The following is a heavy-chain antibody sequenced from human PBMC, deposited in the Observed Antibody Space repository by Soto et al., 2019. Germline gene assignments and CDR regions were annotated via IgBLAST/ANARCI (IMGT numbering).Heavy chain of an antibody. D-gene: IGHD6-19*01. CDR3: TSGWYFDGMDV. V-gene: IGHV3-15*01. J-gene: IGHJ6*02. CDR2: IKSKTDGGTT. CDR1: GFNFVNLG. Sequence: WRLMRVPWAAAGFNFVNLGRSWIRQAPGKGLEWVGRIKSKTDGGTTDYAAPAKGRFTISRDDSKNTLYLQMNSLKTEDTAVYYCTSGWYFDGMDVWGQGTTVTVSS.